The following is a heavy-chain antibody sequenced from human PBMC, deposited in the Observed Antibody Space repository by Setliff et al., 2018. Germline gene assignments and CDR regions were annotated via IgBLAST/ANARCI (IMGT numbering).Heavy chain of an antibody. D-gene: IGHD2-8*01. J-gene: IGHJ4*02. Sequence: ASVKVSCKASGYTFAKSIVSWVRQAPGQGLEWMGGVIPLLETTKYAQKFQGRVTLTIDTSTTTAFMEMRRLRPDDTAVYYCRRLVRFCIRVSCQRLSGGDFWGQGSLVTVSS. CDR2: VIPLLETT. V-gene: IGHV1-18*01. CDR1: GYTFAKSI. CDR3: RRLVRFCIRVSCQRLSGGDF.